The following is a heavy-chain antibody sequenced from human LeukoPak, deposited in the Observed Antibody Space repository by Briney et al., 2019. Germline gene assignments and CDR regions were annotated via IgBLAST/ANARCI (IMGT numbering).Heavy chain of an antibody. V-gene: IGHV4-39*01. CDR1: GGSISSSSYY. Sequence: PSETLSLTCTVSGGSISSSSYYWGWIRQPPGKGLEWIGSIYYSGSTYYNPSLKSRVTISVDTSKNQFSLKLSSVTAADTAVYYCARLSYFHSGHGGDYWGQGTLVTVSS. CDR3: ARLSYFHSGHGGDY. D-gene: IGHD1-26*01. CDR2: IYYSGST. J-gene: IGHJ4*02.